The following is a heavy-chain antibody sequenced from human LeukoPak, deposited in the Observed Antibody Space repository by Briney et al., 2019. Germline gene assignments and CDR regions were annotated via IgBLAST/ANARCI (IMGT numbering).Heavy chain of an antibody. Sequence: SETLSLTCTVSGVSISSYYWSWIRQPPGKGLEWIGYIYYSGSTNYNPSLKSRVTISVDTSKNQFSLKLSSVTAADTAVYYCARYDFWSGYLSDYWGQGTLVTVSS. CDR1: GVSISSYY. CDR3: ARYDFWSGYLSDY. D-gene: IGHD3-3*01. J-gene: IGHJ4*02. CDR2: IYYSGST. V-gene: IGHV4-59*12.